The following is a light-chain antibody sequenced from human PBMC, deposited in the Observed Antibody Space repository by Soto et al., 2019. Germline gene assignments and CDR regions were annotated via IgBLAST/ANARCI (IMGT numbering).Light chain of an antibody. CDR2: EVS. Sequence: QSALTQPASVSGSPGQSITISCTGTSSDVGGYNYVSWYQQHPGKAPKLMIYEVSNRPSGVSNRFSGSKSDNTASLTISGLQAEDKADYYCSSYTSGNTPYVFGTGTKLTVL. J-gene: IGLJ1*01. CDR1: SSDVGGYNY. V-gene: IGLV2-14*01. CDR3: SSYTSGNTPYV.